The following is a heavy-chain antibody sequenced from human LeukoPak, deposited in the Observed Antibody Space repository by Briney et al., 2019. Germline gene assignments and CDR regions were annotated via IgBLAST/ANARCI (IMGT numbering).Heavy chain of an antibody. D-gene: IGHD2-8*02. Sequence: ASVKVSCKASGYTFTSYDINWVRQATGQGLEWMGWMNPNSGNTGYAQKFQGRVTMTRNTSISTAYMELSSLRSEDTAVYYCARGTPSCTGASCYNFWGQGTLVTVSS. CDR3: ARGTPSCTGASCYNF. V-gene: IGHV1-8*01. CDR1: GYTFTSYD. J-gene: IGHJ4*02. CDR2: MNPNSGNT.